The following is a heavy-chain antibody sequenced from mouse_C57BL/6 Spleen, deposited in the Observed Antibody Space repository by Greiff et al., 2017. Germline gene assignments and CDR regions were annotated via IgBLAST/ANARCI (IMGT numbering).Heavy chain of an antibody. D-gene: IGHD3-1*01. V-gene: IGHV1-82*01. CDR3: ACSGDDDVD. J-gene: IGHJ3*01. CDR1: GYAFSSSW. Sequence: VQLVESGPELVKPGASVKISCKASGYAFSSSWMYWVKQRPGKGLEWIGRIYPGGGDTNYNGKFKGKATLTADKSSSTAYMQLSSLTSEDSAVYFCACSGDDDVDWGQGTLVTVS. CDR2: IYPGGGDT.